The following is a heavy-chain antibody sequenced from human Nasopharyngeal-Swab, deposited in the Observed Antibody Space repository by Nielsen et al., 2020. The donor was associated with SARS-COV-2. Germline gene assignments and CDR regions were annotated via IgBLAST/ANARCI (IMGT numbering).Heavy chain of an antibody. CDR1: GGSISSSSYY. V-gene: IGHV4-39*07. J-gene: IGHJ5*02. D-gene: IGHD1-26*01. CDR3: ARGRVGATRKKNWFDP. Sequence: SETLSLTCTVSGGSISSSSYYWSWIRQPPGKGLEWIGEINHSGSTNYNPSLKSRVTISVDTSKNQFSLKLSSVTAADTAVYYCARGRVGATRKKNWFDPWGQGTLVTVSS. CDR2: INHSGST.